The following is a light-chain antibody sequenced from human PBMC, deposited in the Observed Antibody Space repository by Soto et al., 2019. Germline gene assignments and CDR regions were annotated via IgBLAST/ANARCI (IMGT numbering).Light chain of an antibody. Sequence: EIVLTQSPGTLSLSPGERATLSCRASQSVSSNLAWYQQKPGQAPRLLIYGASTRATGIPARFSGSGSGTEFTLTINSLQPEDFAVYYCQQYYNWPRTFGQGTKVDIK. J-gene: IGKJ1*01. V-gene: IGKV3-15*01. CDR2: GAS. CDR3: QQYYNWPRT. CDR1: QSVSSN.